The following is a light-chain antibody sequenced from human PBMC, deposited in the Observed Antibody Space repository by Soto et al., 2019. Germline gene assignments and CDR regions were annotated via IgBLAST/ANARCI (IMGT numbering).Light chain of an antibody. J-gene: IGKJ4*01. CDR3: QQYGSSLP. V-gene: IGKV3-20*01. Sequence: EIVLTQSPGTLSLSPGEKATLSCRASQSVSSSYLAWYQQKPGQAPRLLTYGASSRATGIPDRFSGSGSGTDFTLTISRLEPEDFAVYYCQQYGSSLPFGGGTKVEIK. CDR2: GAS. CDR1: QSVSSSY.